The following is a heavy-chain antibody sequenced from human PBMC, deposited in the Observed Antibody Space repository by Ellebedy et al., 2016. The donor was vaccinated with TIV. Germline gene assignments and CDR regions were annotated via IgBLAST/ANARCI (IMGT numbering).Heavy chain of an antibody. CDR2: FGPGDGET. V-gene: IGHV1-24*01. D-gene: IGHD3-10*01. Sequence: ASVKVSCKVFGNTLSALSMHWVRQTPGVGLEWMGGFGPGDGETFYAQRFQGRVTMTEDRSTDTGYMELRSLSSEDTAMYFCATETHDNPFYGSPTYFFDFWGQGTLVTVSS. CDR3: ATETHDNPFYGSPTYFFDF. CDR1: GNTLSALS. J-gene: IGHJ4*02.